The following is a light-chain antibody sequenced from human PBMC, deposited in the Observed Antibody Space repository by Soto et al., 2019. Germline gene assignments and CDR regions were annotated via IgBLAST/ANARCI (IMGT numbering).Light chain of an antibody. Sequence: QSALTQPPSASGTPGQRVTISCSGSSSNIGSNTVNWYQQLPGSAPKLLMYSTNQRPSGVPDRFYGSKSGTSASLAISGLQSEDEADYYCAAWDGSLNVVLFGGGTKLTVL. CDR3: AAWDGSLNVVL. V-gene: IGLV1-44*01. CDR2: STN. CDR1: SSNIGSNT. J-gene: IGLJ2*01.